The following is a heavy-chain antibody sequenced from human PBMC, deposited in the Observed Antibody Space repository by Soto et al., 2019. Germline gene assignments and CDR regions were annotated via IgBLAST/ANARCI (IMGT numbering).Heavy chain of an antibody. CDR3: ERGRKEYSSSWYVD. V-gene: IGHV4-34*01. J-gene: IGHJ4*02. CDR1: GGSLSTYY. D-gene: IGHD6-13*01. Sequence: KPSETLSLTCAAYGGSLSTYYWSWVRQPPGKGLEWIGEINHSGSTNFNPSLISRFSISVDTSQNQFSLKLTSVSAADTAVYFFERGRKEYSSSWYVDWGQGTLVTVSS. CDR2: INHSGST.